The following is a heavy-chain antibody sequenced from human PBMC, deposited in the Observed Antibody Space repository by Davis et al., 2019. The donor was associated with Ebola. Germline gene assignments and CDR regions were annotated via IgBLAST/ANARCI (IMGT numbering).Heavy chain of an antibody. CDR3: ARRGVTIFGGLYGMDV. J-gene: IGHJ6*02. CDR1: GFTFSSYG. CDR2: IWYDGSNK. V-gene: IGHV3-33*01. Sequence: GESLKISCAASGFTFSSYGMHWVRQAPGKGLEWVAVIWYDGSNKYYADSVKGRFTISRDNSKNTLYLQMNSLRAEDTAVYYCARRGVTIFGGLYGMDVWGQGTTVTVSS. D-gene: IGHD3-3*01.